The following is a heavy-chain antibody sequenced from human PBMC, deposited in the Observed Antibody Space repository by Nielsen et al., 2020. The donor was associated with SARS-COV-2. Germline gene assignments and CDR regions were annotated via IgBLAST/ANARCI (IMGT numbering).Heavy chain of an antibody. CDR3: VRDNWGRMDV. V-gene: IGHV3-66*01. CDR2: IYSDDSA. CDR1: GFSVSSNY. D-gene: IGHD7-27*01. J-gene: IGHJ6*02. Sequence: GESLKISCAASGFSVSSNYISWVRQAAGKGLEWVSVIYSDDSASYADSVKGRFTVSRDNFKNMLFLQMNSLRAEDTGVYYCVRDNWGRMDVWGQGTTVTVSS.